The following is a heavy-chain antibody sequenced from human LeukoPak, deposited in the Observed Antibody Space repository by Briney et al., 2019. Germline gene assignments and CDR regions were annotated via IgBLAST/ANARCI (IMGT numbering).Heavy chain of an antibody. D-gene: IGHD3-22*01. CDR1: RFTVSNNY. Sequence: GGSLRLSCAASRFTVSNNYMSWVRQAPGKGLEWVANIKEDGSERYYVDSVKGRFTISRDNAKNSLYLQMDSLRTEDTAVYYCAGDSSGYYWAYWGQGTLVTVSS. V-gene: IGHV3-7*01. CDR3: AGDSSGYYWAY. J-gene: IGHJ4*02. CDR2: IKEDGSER.